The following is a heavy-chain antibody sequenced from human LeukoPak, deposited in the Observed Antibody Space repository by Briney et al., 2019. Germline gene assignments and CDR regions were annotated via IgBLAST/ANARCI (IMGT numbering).Heavy chain of an antibody. Sequence: QSGGSLRLSCAASGFTFSSYWMSWVRQAPGKGLEWISYISSSGPTIYYADSVKGRFTISRDNAKNSVYLQMNSLRAEDTAVYYCTRLRGAYPIDFWGQGTLVTVSS. J-gene: IGHJ4*02. D-gene: IGHD3-16*01. CDR2: ISSSGPTI. CDR3: TRLRGAYPIDF. V-gene: IGHV3-48*01. CDR1: GFTFSSYW.